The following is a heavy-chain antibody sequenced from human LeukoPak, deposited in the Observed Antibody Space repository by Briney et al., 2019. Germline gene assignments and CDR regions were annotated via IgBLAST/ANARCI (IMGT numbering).Heavy chain of an antibody. CDR1: GFTVSSNY. D-gene: IGHD5-18*01. V-gene: IGHV3-53*01. J-gene: IGHJ4*02. CDR3: ARGLYVDTTMPILY. CDR2: IYSGGST. Sequence: PGGSLRLSCAASGFTVSSNYMSWVRQVPGKGLEWVSVIYSGGSTYYADSVRGRFTISRDKSKNTLYLQMNSLRVEDTAVYYCARGLYVDTTMPILYWGQGTLVTVSS.